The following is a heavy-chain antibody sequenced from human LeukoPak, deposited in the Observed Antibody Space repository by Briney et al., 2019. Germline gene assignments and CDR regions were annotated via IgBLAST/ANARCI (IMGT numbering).Heavy chain of an antibody. D-gene: IGHD3-9*01. Sequence: PGGSLRLSCAASGFTFSDYYMSWIRQAPEKGLEWVSYISSSSSYTNYADSVKGRFTISRDNAKNSLYLQMNSLRAEDTAVYYCARGLRYFDPPPDYWGQGTLVTVSS. V-gene: IGHV3-11*06. J-gene: IGHJ4*02. CDR1: GFTFSDYY. CDR3: ARGLRYFDPPPDY. CDR2: ISSSSSYT.